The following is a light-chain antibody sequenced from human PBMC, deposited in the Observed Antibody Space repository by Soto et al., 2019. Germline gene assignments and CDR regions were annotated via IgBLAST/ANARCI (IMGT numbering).Light chain of an antibody. J-gene: IGKJ5*01. V-gene: IGKV1-33*01. CDR1: QDIRNY. CDR3: QQYDNLPRT. CDR2: DAS. Sequence: DIQMTRSPSSLSASVGDRVTITCQASQDIRNYLNWYQQKPGKAPKLLIYDASSLETGVPSRFSGSGSGTDFTFTISILQPEDTATYYCQQYDNLPRTFGQGTRLEIK.